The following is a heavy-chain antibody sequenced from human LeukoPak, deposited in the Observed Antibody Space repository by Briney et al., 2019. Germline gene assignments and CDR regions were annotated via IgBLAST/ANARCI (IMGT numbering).Heavy chain of an antibody. D-gene: IGHD3-10*01. V-gene: IGHV3-23*01. CDR2: IGGSGVST. CDR3: AKDVAGVRGVRGGFDY. Sequence: GGSLRLSCAASGFNFRTCAMSCVRQAPGKGLEWVSAIGGSGVSTYYADSVKGRFTISRDNSMNTLYLQMSTVRAEDTAIYYCAKDVAGVRGVRGGFDYWGQGTLVTVSS. CDR1: GFNFRTCA. J-gene: IGHJ4*02.